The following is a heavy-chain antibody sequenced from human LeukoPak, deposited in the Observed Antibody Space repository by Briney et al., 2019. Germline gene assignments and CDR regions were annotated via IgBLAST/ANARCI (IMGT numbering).Heavy chain of an antibody. CDR3: ATSESQTKFDY. Sequence: KTGESLKISCKGSGYSFTGYWIGWVRQMPGKGLEWMGIIFPGDSDTIYSPSFQGQVTISADKSINTAYLQWSSLKASDTAMYFCATSESQTKFDYWGQGTQVIVSS. CDR2: IFPGDSDT. D-gene: IGHD1/OR15-1a*01. J-gene: IGHJ4*02. V-gene: IGHV5-51*01. CDR1: GYSFTGYW.